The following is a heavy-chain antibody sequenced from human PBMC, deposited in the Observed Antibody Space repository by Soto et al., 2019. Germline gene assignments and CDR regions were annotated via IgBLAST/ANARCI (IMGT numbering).Heavy chain of an antibody. V-gene: IGHV3-66*01. D-gene: IGHD3-3*01. J-gene: IGHJ4*02. CDR1: GFTVNNLF. CDR2: FSSDGSR. Sequence: EVQLVESGGGLVQPGGSLTLSCAAFGFTVNNLFMTWVRQAPGKGLEWVSTFSSDGSRYYADSVKGRFTISKDYSKNTLYLEMNSLRAGDTAVYYCARDICGGSYDFCHGGQGTLVTVSS. CDR3: ARDICGGSYDFCH.